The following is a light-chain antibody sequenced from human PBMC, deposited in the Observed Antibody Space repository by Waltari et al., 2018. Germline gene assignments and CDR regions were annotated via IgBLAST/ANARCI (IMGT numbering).Light chain of an antibody. CDR1: SGAVAFRI. CDR2: EDN. V-gene: IGLV6-57*04. Sequence: NFILTQPHSVAESPGKPVTISCTSSSGAVAFRILRWFQQRPGSAPTPVIYEDNLRPSGVPDRFSGSIDISSNSASLTISGLTTEDEADYYCQSSDASSHLVFGGGTKLTVL. J-gene: IGLJ3*02. CDR3: QSSDASSHLV.